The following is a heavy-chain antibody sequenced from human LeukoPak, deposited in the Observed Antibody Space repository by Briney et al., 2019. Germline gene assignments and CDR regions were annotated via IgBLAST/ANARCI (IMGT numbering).Heavy chain of an antibody. Sequence: GGSLRLSCAASGFTFSTYWMHWVGQAPGKGVVWVSSINSDASRTIHADSVKGRFTISRDNAKNTLYLQLNSLRAEDTAVYYCARGNYHGMDVWGQGTTVTVSS. CDR1: GFTFSTYW. D-gene: IGHD3-10*01. V-gene: IGHV3-74*01. CDR2: INSDASRT. J-gene: IGHJ6*02. CDR3: ARGNYHGMDV.